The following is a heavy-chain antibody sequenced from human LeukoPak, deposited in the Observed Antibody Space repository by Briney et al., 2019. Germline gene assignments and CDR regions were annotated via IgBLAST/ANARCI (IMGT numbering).Heavy chain of an antibody. V-gene: IGHV3-21*01. CDR1: GFTFSSYS. D-gene: IGHD6-13*01. Sequence: GGSLRLSCAASGFTFSSYSMNWVRQAPGKGLEWVSSISSSSSYIYYADSVKGRFTISRDNAKNSLYLQMNSLRAEDTAVYYCARDGSSWYYFDYWGQGTLVTVSS. J-gene: IGHJ4*02. CDR3: ARDGSSWYYFDY. CDR2: ISSSSSYI.